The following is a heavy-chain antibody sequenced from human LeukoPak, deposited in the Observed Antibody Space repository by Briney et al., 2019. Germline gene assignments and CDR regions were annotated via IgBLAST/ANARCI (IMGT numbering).Heavy chain of an antibody. D-gene: IGHD3-3*01. CDR1: GGSFSGYY. V-gene: IGHV4-34*01. CDR2: INHSGST. Sequence: SETLSLTCAVYGGSFSGYYWSWIRQPPGKGLEWIGEINHSGSTNYNPSLKSRVTISVDTSKNQFSLKLSSVTAADTAVYYCARRGLRFWSGYYTYYFDYWGQGTLVTVSS. CDR3: ARRGLRFWSGYYTYYFDY. J-gene: IGHJ4*02.